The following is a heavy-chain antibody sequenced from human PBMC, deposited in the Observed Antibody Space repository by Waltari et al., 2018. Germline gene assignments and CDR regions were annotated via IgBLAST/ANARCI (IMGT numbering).Heavy chain of an antibody. Sequence: EVQLLESGGGLVQPGGSLRLSCAASAFTFSSYAMRWVRQAPGTGREWVATVGSGGSTYYADSVKGRLTISKDSPQNTLYLQMSSLRAEDTAVYYCARGSGYFFDYWGQGTLVTVSS. CDR2: VGSGGST. CDR1: AFTFSSYA. V-gene: IGHV3-23*01. J-gene: IGHJ4*02. CDR3: ARGSGYFFDY. D-gene: IGHD1-1*01.